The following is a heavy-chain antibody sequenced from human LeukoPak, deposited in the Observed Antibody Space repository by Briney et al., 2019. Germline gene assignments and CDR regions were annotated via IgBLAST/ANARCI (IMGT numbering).Heavy chain of an antibody. D-gene: IGHD4-11*01. J-gene: IGHJ4*02. V-gene: IGHV4-4*07. CDR3: ARDASNYDPTAFDY. Sequence: SETLSLTCTVSGGSISSYYWSWIRQPAGKGLEWIGRIYTSGSTNYNPSPKSRVTMSVDTSKNQFSLKLSSVTAADTAVYYCARDASNYDPTAFDYWGQGTLVTVSS. CDR1: GGSISSYY. CDR2: IYTSGST.